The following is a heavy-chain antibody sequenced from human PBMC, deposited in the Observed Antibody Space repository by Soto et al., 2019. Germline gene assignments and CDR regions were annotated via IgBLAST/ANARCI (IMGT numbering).Heavy chain of an antibody. V-gene: IGHV3-20*04. CDR2: VNWNGGST. J-gene: IGHJ4*02. CDR3: VRGARLNFDY. CDR1: GFTFDDYG. Sequence: EVQLVESGGGVLRPGGSLRLSCAASGFTFDDYGMSWARQAPGKGLEWVSGVNWNGGSTGYADSVKGRFTISRDNAKNSLYPQMNSLRAEDTAFYYCVRGARLNFDYWGQGTLVTVSS.